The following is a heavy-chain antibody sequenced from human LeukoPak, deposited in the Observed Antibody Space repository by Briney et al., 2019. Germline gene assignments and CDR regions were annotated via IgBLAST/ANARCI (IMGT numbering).Heavy chain of an antibody. CDR2: ISSNSSYI. CDR3: ARLAGAYSQPYDY. J-gene: IGHJ4*02. CDR1: GFTFSSYS. D-gene: IGHD4/OR15-4a*01. V-gene: IGHV3-21*04. Sequence: GGSLRLSCAASGFTFSSYSMNWVRQAPGKGLEWVSSISSNSSYINYAAAVKGRYTISRDNSKNTLSLQINSLRAEDTAVYYCARLAGAYSQPYDYWGQGTLVTVSS.